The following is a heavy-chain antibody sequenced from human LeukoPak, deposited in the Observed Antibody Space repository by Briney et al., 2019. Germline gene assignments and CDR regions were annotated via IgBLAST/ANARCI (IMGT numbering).Heavy chain of an antibody. J-gene: IGHJ4*02. CDR1: GGSISIGGYY. V-gene: IGHV4-31*03. Sequence: SEALSLTCTVSGGSISIGGYYWSWIRQHPGKCLEWIGYIYYSGSTYYNPSLKSRVTISVDTSKNQFSLKLSSVTAADTAVYYCARGNQKETYGRLKDIVVVRSGFDYWGQGTLVTVSS. CDR2: IYYSGST. CDR3: ARGNQKETYGRLKDIVVVRSGFDY. D-gene: IGHD2-2*01.